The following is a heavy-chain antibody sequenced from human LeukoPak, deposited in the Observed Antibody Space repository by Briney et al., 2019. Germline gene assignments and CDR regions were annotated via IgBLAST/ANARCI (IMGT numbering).Heavy chain of an antibody. V-gene: IGHV1-8*01. D-gene: IGHD3-10*01. CDR1: GYTFTNYN. J-gene: IGHJ5*02. CDR2: MNPNSANT. CDR3: ARPTIRGVIMS. Sequence: ASVKVSCKASGYTFTNYNINWVRQATGQGLEWMGWMNPNSANTGYVQKSQGRVTMTRNTSISTAYMELSSLRSEDTAVYYCARPTIRGVIMSWGQGTLVTVSS.